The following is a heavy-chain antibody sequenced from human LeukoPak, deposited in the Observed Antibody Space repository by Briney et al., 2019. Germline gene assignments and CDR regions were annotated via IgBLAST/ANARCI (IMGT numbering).Heavy chain of an antibody. V-gene: IGHV4-34*01. CDR3: ARALRSGTADYYMDV. J-gene: IGHJ6*03. CDR1: GGSFSSYY. CDR2: INHSGST. D-gene: IGHD6-19*01. Sequence: PSETLSLTCAVYGGSFSSYYWSWIRQPPGKGLEWIGEINHSGSTNYNPSLKSRVTISVDTPKNQFSLKLSSVTAADTAVYYCARALRSGTADYYMDVWGKGTTVTVSS.